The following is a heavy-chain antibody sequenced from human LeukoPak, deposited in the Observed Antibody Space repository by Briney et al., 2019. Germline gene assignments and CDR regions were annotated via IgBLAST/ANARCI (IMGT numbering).Heavy chain of an antibody. CDR1: GFTFSSYA. CDR2: TGQYGHDN. CDR3: AAGGAPGRLDY. V-gene: IGHV3-7*01. Sequence: PGGSLRLSCAASGFTFSSYAMSCVRQAPGKGLEWVASTGQYGHDNDYVDSVRGRFTISRDFAKISLFLQMNSLRVEDTAVYYCAAGGAPGRLDYWGRGAPVTVSS. J-gene: IGHJ4*02. D-gene: IGHD6-13*01.